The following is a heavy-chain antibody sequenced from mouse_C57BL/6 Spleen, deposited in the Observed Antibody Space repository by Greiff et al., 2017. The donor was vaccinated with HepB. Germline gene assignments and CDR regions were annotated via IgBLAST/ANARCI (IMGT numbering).Heavy chain of an antibody. J-gene: IGHJ1*03. CDR3: ARSGGSSYVGWYFDV. D-gene: IGHD1-1*01. V-gene: IGHV1-66*01. CDR2: IYPGSGNT. Sequence: VMLVESGPELVKPGASVKISCKASGYSFTSYYIHWVKQRPGQGLEWIGWIYPGSGNTKYNEKFKGKATLTADTSSSTAYMQLSSLTSEDSAVYYCARSGGSSYVGWYFDVWGTGTTVTVSS. CDR1: GYSFTSYY.